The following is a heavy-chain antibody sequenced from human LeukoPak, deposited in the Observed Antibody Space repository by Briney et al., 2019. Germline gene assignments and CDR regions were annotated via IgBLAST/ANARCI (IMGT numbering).Heavy chain of an antibody. CDR1: RYSISCGYH. V-gene: IGHV4-38-2*01. Sequence: PSETLSLTFVVPRYSISCGYHWARIRQTPGKGLEWIGSVYRSGSTYYNPSLKSRVTISVDTSKNQFSLKMTSVTAADTSVYYCARREPVLRAGTDYWSQGTLVTVSS. CDR3: ARREPVLRAGTDY. J-gene: IGHJ4*02. D-gene: IGHD6-13*01. CDR2: VYRSGST.